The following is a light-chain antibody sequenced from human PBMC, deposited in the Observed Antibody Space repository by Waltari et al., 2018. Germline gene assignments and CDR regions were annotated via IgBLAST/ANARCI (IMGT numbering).Light chain of an antibody. CDR3: QQYSSFPLS. Sequence: DIQMTQSPPTLSASVGDRVTVTCRASQSISIWLAWYQQKPVKAPNLLIYKASTVDSGVPSRFSGSASVTEFTLTISSLQAEDFGTYYCQQYSSFPLSFGGGTNIVIK. V-gene: IGKV1-5*03. CDR1: QSISIW. CDR2: KAS. J-gene: IGKJ4*01.